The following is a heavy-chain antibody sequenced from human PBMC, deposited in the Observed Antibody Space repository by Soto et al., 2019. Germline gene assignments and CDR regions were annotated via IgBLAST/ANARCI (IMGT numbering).Heavy chain of an antibody. V-gene: IGHV3-30*18. J-gene: IGHJ6*02. D-gene: IGHD2-2*01. Sequence: GGSLRLSCAASGFTFSSYGMHWVRQAPGKGLEWVAVISYDGSNKYYADSVKGRFTISRDNSKNTLYLQMNSLRAEDTAVYYCAKASHLGYCSSTSCYYHYGMDVWGQGTTVPVSS. CDR1: GFTFSSYG. CDR3: AKASHLGYCSSTSCYYHYGMDV. CDR2: ISYDGSNK.